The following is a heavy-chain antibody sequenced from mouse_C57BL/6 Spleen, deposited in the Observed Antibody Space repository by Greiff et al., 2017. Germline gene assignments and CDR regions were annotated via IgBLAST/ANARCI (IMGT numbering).Heavy chain of an antibody. CDR1: GFTFSDYG. J-gene: IGHJ1*03. D-gene: IGHD1-1*01. CDR2: ISNLAYSI. CDR3: ARVYGSSLLWYFDV. V-gene: IGHV5-15*01. Sequence: EVQLVESGGGLVQPGGSLKLSCAASGFTFSDYGMAWVRQAPRKGPEWVAFISNLAYSIYYADTVTGRFTISRENAKNTLYLEMSSLRSEDTAMYYCARVYGSSLLWYFDVWGTGTTVTVSS.